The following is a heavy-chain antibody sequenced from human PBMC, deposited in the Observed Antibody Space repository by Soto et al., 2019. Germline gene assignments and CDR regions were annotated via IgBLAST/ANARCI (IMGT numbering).Heavy chain of an antibody. CDR1: GGTFSSYA. J-gene: IGHJ5*02. CDR3: ARGERYFDWLHNYNAFDP. CDR2: IIPIFGTA. Sequence: QVQLVQSGAEVKKPGSSVKVSCKASGGTFSSYAISWVRQAPGQGLEWMGGIIPIFGTANYAQKFQGRVTITADESTSTAYMELSSVRSEDTAVYYCARGERYFDWLHNYNAFDPWGQGTLVTVSS. D-gene: IGHD3-9*01. V-gene: IGHV1-69*01.